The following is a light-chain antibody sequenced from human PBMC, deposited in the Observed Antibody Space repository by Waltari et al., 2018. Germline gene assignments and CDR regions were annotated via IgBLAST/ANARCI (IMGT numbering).Light chain of an antibody. V-gene: IGLV2-14*01. CDR1: SRDFCDFRP. J-gene: IGLJ3*02. CDR2: EVS. CDR3: SSYTTNDIGV. Sequence: QSALTQPASVSGSPGQSITVSCTGASRDFCDFRPFSWYQHHPGEAPKLIIYEVSKRPSGVSSRFSASKSGDTASLTISGLQPEDEADYYCSSYTTNDIGVFGGGTKVTVL.